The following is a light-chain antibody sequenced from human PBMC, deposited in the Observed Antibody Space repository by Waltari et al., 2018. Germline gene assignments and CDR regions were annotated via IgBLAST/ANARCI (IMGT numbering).Light chain of an antibody. CDR3: QQSYSTWT. CDR1: QTISDY. Sequence: DIQMTQSPPSLSAFVGGRVVITCRASQTISDYLNWYQQKPGKAPKPLIYAASTLQTGVPSRFSGSGSGTDFTLTISGLQPEDIATYDFQQSYSTWTFGQGTNVELK. CDR2: AAS. J-gene: IGKJ1*01. V-gene: IGKV1-39*01.